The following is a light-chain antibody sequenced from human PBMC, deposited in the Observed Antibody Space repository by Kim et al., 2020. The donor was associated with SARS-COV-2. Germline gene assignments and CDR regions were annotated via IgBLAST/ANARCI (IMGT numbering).Light chain of an antibody. CDR1: SSDVGGYNY. V-gene: IGLV2-11*01. CDR2: DVS. Sequence: SVTISSTGTSSDVGGYNYVSWYQQHPGKAPKLMIYDVSKRPSGVPDRFSGSKSGNTASLTVSGLQAEDEADYYCCSYAGSYTFDVVFGGGTQLTVL. J-gene: IGLJ2*01. CDR3: CSYAGSYTFDVV.